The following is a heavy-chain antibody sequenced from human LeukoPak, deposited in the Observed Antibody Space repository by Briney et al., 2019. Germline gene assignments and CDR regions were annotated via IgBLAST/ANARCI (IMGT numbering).Heavy chain of an antibody. J-gene: IGHJ4*02. Sequence: GGSLRLSCEASGFTFSDFYMTWLRQAPGKGLEWVSYISGSGSDIKYADSVKGRFSISRDNADNTLYLQMNSLRAEDTAMYYCSRDPRLVYYWGQGTLVTVSS. CDR2: ISGSGSDI. V-gene: IGHV3-11*01. CDR1: GFTFSDFY. CDR3: SRDPRLVYY.